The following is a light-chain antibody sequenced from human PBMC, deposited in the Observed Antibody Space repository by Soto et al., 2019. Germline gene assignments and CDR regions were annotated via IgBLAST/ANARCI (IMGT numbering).Light chain of an antibody. Sequence: DIVLTQSPGTLSLSPGETATLSCRAGQRITWDYVAWFQQKPGQAPSLLIYGASFRATGVPDRFSGSGSGTDFTLTINRLEPEDFALYYCQQYVHSPHTFGQGTRVEIK. CDR2: GAS. V-gene: IGKV3-20*01. CDR3: QQYVHSPHT. CDR1: QRITWDY. J-gene: IGKJ2*01.